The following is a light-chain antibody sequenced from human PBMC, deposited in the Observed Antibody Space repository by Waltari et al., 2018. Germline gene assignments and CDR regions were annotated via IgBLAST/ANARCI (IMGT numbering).Light chain of an antibody. CDR1: QSLLHSNGYNY. J-gene: IGKJ1*01. Sequence: DIVMTQSPLSLPVTPAEPASISCRSSQSLLHSNGYNYLDWYLQNPGQSPQLLIYLGFNRASGVPDRFSGSGSGTDFTLKISRVEAEDVGVYYCMQALQTPRAFGQGTKVEIK. CDR3: MQALQTPRA. V-gene: IGKV2-28*01. CDR2: LGF.